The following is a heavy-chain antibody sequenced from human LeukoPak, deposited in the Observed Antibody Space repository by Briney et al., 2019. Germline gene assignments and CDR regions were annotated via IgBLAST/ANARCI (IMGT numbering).Heavy chain of an antibody. Sequence: GGSLRLSCAASGFTFSNAWMSWVRQAPGKGLEWVGRIKSKTDGGTTDYAAPVKGRFTISRDDSKNTLYLQMNSLRGEDTAVYYCARDLRGSDAYYFDYWGQGTLVTVSS. CDR3: ARDLRGSDAYYFDY. V-gene: IGHV3-15*01. D-gene: IGHD3-10*01. CDR2: IKSKTDGGTT. CDR1: GFTFSNAW. J-gene: IGHJ4*02.